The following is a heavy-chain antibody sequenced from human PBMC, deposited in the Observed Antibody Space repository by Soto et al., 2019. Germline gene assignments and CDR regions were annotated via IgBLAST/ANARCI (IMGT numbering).Heavy chain of an antibody. J-gene: IGHJ5*02. V-gene: IGHV4-34*01. CDR2: INHSGST. Sequence: QVQLQQWGAGLLKPSETLSLTCAVYGGSFSGYYWSWIRQPPGKGLEWIGEINHSGSTNYNPSLKRRVTISVDTSKNQFSLKLSSVTAADTAVYYCARGIAIDPWGQGTLVTVSS. CDR3: ARGIAIDP. CDR1: GGSFSGYY. D-gene: IGHD6-13*01.